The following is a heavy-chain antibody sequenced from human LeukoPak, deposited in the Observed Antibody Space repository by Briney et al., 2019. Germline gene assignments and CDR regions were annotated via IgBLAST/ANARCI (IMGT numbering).Heavy chain of an antibody. Sequence: ASVKVSCKASGYTFTSYYMHWVRQAPGQGLEWMGIINPSGGSTSYAQKFQGRVTMTRDTSTSTVYMELNSLRSEDTAVYYCASPGEKDYYFDYWGQGTLVTVSS. V-gene: IGHV1-46*01. CDR3: ASPGEKDYYFDY. CDR2: INPSGGST. CDR1: GYTFTSYY. D-gene: IGHD3-16*01. J-gene: IGHJ4*02.